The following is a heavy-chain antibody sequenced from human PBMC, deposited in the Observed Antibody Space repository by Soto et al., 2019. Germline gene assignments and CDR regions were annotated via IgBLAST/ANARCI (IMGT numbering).Heavy chain of an antibody. Sequence: PGGSLRISCAASGFNIRNHAMSRVRQAPRKGLEWVSAISGSGGSTYYADSVKGRFTISRDNSKNTLYLQMNSLRAEDTAVYYCAKEIGYSRSKNWFDPWGQGTLVTVSS. J-gene: IGHJ5*02. V-gene: IGHV3-23*01. CDR3: AKEIGYSRSKNWFDP. CDR2: ISGSGGST. CDR1: GFNIRNHA. D-gene: IGHD5-12*01.